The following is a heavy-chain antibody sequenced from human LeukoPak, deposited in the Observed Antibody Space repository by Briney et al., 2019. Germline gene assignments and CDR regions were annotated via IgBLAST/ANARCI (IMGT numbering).Heavy chain of an antibody. Sequence: GGSLRLSCAASGFTFSSYWMSWVRQAPGKGLEWVSSISSSSSYIYYADSVKGRFTISRDNAKNSLYLQMNSLRAEDTAVYYCARDFVRGAVAGIMGYWGQGTLVTVPS. CDR1: GFTFSSYW. V-gene: IGHV3-21*01. J-gene: IGHJ4*02. CDR3: ARDFVRGAVAGIMGY. CDR2: ISSSSSYI. D-gene: IGHD6-19*01.